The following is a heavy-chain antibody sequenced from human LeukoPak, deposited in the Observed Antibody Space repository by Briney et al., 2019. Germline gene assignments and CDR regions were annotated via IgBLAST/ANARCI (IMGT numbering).Heavy chain of an antibody. D-gene: IGHD3-22*01. CDR1: GFTFSNAW. CDR2: IKSKTDGGTT. J-gene: IGHJ3*02. CDR3: TTALYDTAFDI. V-gene: IGHV3-15*01. Sequence: GGSLRLSCAASGFTFSNAWMSWVRQAPGKGLEWVGRIKSKTDGGTTDYAAPVKGRFTISRDDSENTLYLQMNSLKTEDTAVYYCTTALYDTAFDIWGQGTMVTVSS.